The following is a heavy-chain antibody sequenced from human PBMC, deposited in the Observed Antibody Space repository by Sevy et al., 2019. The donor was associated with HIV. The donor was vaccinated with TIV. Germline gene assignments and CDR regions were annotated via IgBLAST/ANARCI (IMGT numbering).Heavy chain of an antibody. CDR1: GFVFSRYS. J-gene: IGHJ4*02. Sequence: GGSLRLSCAASGFVFSRYSMFWVRQAPGKGLEWVSSITSNSYIYYADSVKGRFTISRDNAKNSLYLQMNSLRADDTAVYYCARGTNYGHPSGDHWGQGTLVTVSS. D-gene: IGHD3-10*01. CDR2: ITSNSYI. V-gene: IGHV3-21*01. CDR3: ARGTNYGHPSGDH.